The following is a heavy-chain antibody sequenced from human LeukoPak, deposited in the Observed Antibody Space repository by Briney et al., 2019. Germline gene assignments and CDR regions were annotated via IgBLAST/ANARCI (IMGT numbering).Heavy chain of an antibody. CDR3: ARDYGSGSYRSYLGY. D-gene: IGHD3-10*01. J-gene: IGHJ4*02. Sequence: GGSLRLSCAASGFTFSSYSMNWVRQAPGKGLEWVSSISSSSSYIYYADSVKGRFTISRDNAKNSLYLQMYSLRAEDTAVYYCARDYGSGSYRSYLGYWGQGTLVTVSS. V-gene: IGHV3-21*01. CDR2: ISSSSSYI. CDR1: GFTFSSYS.